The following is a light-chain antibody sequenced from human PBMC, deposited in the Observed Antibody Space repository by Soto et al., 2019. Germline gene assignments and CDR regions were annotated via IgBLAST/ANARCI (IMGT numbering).Light chain of an antibody. CDR2: DTS. CDR1: QSVTKH. CDR3: QQRGT. J-gene: IGKJ3*01. V-gene: IGKV3-11*01. Sequence: ESVLTQSPATLAVSPCEIATLSCRASQSVTKHLAWYQHRPGQAPRLLIYDTSYRAAGIPARFSGSGSGTDFTLTISSLEPEDLEVYYCQQRGTFGPGTKVDIK.